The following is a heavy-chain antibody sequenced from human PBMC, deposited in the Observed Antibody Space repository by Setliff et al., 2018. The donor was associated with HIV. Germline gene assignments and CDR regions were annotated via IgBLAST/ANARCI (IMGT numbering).Heavy chain of an antibody. CDR3: AVTLGAVAGYYFDY. Sequence: SETVALTCAVYGGSFSGYYWSWIRQPPGKGLEWIGEINHSGSTNYNPSLKSRVTISVDTSKNQFSLKLSSVTAADTAVYYCAVTLGAVAGYYFDYWGQGPLVTVSS. CDR2: INHSGST. V-gene: IGHV4-34*01. CDR1: GGSFSGYY. J-gene: IGHJ4*02. D-gene: IGHD6-19*01.